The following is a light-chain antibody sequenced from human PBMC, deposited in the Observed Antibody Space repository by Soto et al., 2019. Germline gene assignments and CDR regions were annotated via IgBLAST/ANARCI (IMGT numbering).Light chain of an antibody. CDR1: QTISSW. V-gene: IGKV1-5*03. CDR2: KAS. CDR3: QHYNSYSEA. Sequence: DIQMTQSPSTLSGSVGDRVIITCRASQTISSWLAWYQQKPGKAPKLLIYKASTLKSGVPPRFSGSGSGTEFTLTISSLQPDDFATHYCQHYNSYSEAFGHGTKVDIK. J-gene: IGKJ1*01.